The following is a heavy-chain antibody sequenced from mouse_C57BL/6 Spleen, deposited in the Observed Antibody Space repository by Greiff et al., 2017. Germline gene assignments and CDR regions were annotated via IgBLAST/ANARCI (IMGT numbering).Heavy chain of an antibody. D-gene: IGHD2-5*01. Sequence: VQLQQPGAELVMPGASVKLSCEASGYTFTSYWMHWVKQRPGQGLEWIGEIDPSDSYTNYNQKFKGKSTLTVDKSSSTAYMQLSSLTSEDSAVYYCARSMGYSNYYFDYWGQGTTLTVSS. J-gene: IGHJ2*01. CDR3: ARSMGYSNYYFDY. CDR1: GYTFTSYW. CDR2: IDPSDSYT. V-gene: IGHV1-69*01.